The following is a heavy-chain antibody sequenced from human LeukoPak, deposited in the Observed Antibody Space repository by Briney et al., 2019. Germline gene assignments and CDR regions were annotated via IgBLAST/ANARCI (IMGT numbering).Heavy chain of an antibody. V-gene: IGHV1-8*01. Sequence: ASVKVSCKASGYSFSSYDINWLRQATGQGPEWMGWMNPYSGNKVYAQKFEGRVTMTRDNSMTTAYMEMSNLASEDTAVYYCVRRLDTIEFDPWGQGTLLIVSS. J-gene: IGHJ5*02. CDR1: GYSFSSYD. CDR2: MNPYSGNK. CDR3: VRRLDTIEFDP. D-gene: IGHD5-12*01.